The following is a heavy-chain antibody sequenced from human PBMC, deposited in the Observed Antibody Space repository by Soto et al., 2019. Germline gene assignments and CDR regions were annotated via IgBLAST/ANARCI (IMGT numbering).Heavy chain of an antibody. D-gene: IGHD6-13*01. V-gene: IGHV3-74*01. CDR1: GFTFSSYW. J-gene: IGHJ4*02. CDR2: INSDGSST. CDR3: ARGPSYSSSWYGFDY. Sequence: GGSLRLSCAASGFTFSSYWMSWVRQAPGKGLAWVSRINSDGSSTTYADSVKGRFTISRDNAKNTLSLQMNSLRAEDTAIYYCARGPSYSSSWYGFDYWGQGALVTVSS.